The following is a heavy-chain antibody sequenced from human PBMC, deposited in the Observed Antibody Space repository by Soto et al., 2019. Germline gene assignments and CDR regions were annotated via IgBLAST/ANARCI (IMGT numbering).Heavy chain of an antibody. J-gene: IGHJ4*02. V-gene: IGHV4-34*01. CDR2: INHSGRT. D-gene: IGHD6-13*01. CDR1: GGSISGHY. CDR3: ARGNIAAALVY. Sequence: SETLSLTCAVYGGSISGHYWNWIRQPPGKGLEWIGEINHSGRTNYNPSLKSRVTISVDTSKNQFSLNLGSVTAADTAVYFCARGNIAAALVYWGQGTLVTVSS.